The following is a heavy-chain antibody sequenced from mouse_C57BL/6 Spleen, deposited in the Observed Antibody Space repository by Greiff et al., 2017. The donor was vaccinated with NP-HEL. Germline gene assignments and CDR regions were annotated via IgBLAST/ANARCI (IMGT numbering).Heavy chain of an antibody. Sequence: EVQVVESEGGLVQPGSSMKLSCTASGFTFSDYYMAWVRQVPEKGLEWVANINYDGSSTYYLDSLKSRFIISRDNAKNILYLQMSSLKSEDSATYYCARGGGSFYAMDYWGQGTSVTVSS. V-gene: IGHV5-16*01. J-gene: IGHJ4*01. CDR3: ARGGGSFYAMDY. CDR2: INYDGSST. CDR1: GFTFSDYY.